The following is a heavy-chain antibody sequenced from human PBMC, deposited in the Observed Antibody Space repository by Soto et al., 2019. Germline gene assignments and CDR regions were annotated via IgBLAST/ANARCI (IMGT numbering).Heavy chain of an antibody. D-gene: IGHD1-26*01. J-gene: IGHJ6*02. Sequence: SETLSLTCTVTGGSISSHYWSWVRQAPGKGLEWIGHIYYRGSTSYNPSLRSRSTISVDTSNNQFSLKLNSVTTADTAVYYCARDGREASGMDVWGQGTKVTVSS. CDR2: IYYRGST. CDR3: ARDGREASGMDV. CDR1: GGSISSHY. V-gene: IGHV4-59*11.